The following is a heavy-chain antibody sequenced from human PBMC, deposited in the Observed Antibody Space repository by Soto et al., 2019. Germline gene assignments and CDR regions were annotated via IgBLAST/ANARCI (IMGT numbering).Heavy chain of an antibody. V-gene: IGHV4-31*03. Sequence: PSETLSLTCTVSGGSISSGGYFWSWVRQPPGKGLEWIGYIYYSGNIYYNPSLRGRVTISVDTSKNQFSLKMSSVTAADTAVYSCARGWVQPHYFDSWGQGTLVTVSS. D-gene: IGHD1-1*01. J-gene: IGHJ4*02. CDR2: IYYSGNI. CDR1: GGSISSGGYF. CDR3: ARGWVQPHYFDS.